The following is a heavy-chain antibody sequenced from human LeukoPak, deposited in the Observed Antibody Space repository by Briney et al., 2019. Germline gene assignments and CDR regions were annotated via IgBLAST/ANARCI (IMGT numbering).Heavy chain of an antibody. Sequence: KSSETLSLTCTVSGGSISSHYWTWLRQPPGKGLEWIGYIYYSGNTNYNPSLKSRVTISVDTPKNQFSLKLSSVTAADTAVYYCARDLTTVTKGFDIWGQGTMVTVSS. V-gene: IGHV4-59*11. CDR3: ARDLTTVTKGFDI. D-gene: IGHD4-17*01. J-gene: IGHJ3*02. CDR2: IYYSGNT. CDR1: GGSISSHY.